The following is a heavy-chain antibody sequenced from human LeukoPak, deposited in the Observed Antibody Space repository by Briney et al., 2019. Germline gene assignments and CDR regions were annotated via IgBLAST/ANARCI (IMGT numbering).Heavy chain of an antibody. V-gene: IGHV1-2*04. CDR3: ARGVSSWPTDDAFDI. J-gene: IGHJ3*02. Sequence: GASVKVSCKASGYTFTGYYMHWVRQAPGQGLEWMGWINPNSGGTNYAQKFQGWVTMTRDTSISTAYMELSRLRSDDTAVYYCARGVSSWPTDDAFDIWGQGTMVTVSS. CDR2: INPNSGGT. D-gene: IGHD6-13*01. CDR1: GYTFTGYY.